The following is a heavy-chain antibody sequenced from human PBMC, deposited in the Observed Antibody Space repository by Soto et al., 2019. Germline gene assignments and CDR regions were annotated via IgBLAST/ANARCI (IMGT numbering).Heavy chain of an antibody. Sequence: SETLSLTCTVSGGSISSSSYCWGWIRQPPGKGLEWIGSIYYSGSTYYNPSLKSRVTISVDTSKNQFSLKLSSVTAADTAVYYCARQGDLYSSSWTPFPGYYYMDVWGKGTTVTVSS. CDR2: IYYSGST. CDR3: ARQGDLYSSSWTPFPGYYYMDV. D-gene: IGHD6-13*01. CDR1: GGSISSSSYC. V-gene: IGHV4-39*01. J-gene: IGHJ6*03.